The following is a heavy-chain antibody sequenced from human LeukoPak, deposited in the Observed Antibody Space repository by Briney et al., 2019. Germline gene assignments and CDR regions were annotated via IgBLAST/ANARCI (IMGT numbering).Heavy chain of an antibody. CDR2: IYSGGST. CDR1: GFTVSSYY. V-gene: IGHV3-66*02. J-gene: IGHJ5*02. Sequence: PGGSLRLSCAASGFTVSSYYISWVRQAPGKGLEWVSVIYSGGSTYYADSVKGRFTISRDNSKNTLYLQMNSLRAEDTAVYYCARGQYYDFWSGYEYNWFDPWGQGTLVTVSS. D-gene: IGHD3-3*01. CDR3: ARGQYYDFWSGYEYNWFDP.